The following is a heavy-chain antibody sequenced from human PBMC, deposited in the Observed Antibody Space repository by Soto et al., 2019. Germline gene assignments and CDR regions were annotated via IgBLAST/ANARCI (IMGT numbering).Heavy chain of an antibody. CDR2: IWYDGSNK. D-gene: IGHD1-26*01. V-gene: IGHV3-33*01. CDR1: GFTFSSYG. Sequence: GGSLRLSCAASGFTFSSYGMHWVRQAPGKGLEWVAVIWYDGSNKYYADSVKGRFTISRDNSKNTLYLQMNSLRAEDTAVYYCARDPPGGSYPYYYYYYGMDVWGQGTTVTVSS. CDR3: ARDPPGGSYPYYYYYYGMDV. J-gene: IGHJ6*02.